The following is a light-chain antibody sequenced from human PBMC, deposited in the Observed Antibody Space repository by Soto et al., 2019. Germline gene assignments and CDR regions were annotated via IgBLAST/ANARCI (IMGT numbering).Light chain of an antibody. J-gene: IGKJ3*01. Sequence: EIVLTQSPGTLSLSPGEGATLSCRASQTISNTYLAWYQQKPGQAPRLLIYGASSRATGIPDRFSGSGSGTDFTLTISGLVPEDFAVYYCQSYGRTVFTFGPGTTVDIK. V-gene: IGKV3-20*01. CDR3: QSYGRTVFT. CDR1: QTISNTY. CDR2: GAS.